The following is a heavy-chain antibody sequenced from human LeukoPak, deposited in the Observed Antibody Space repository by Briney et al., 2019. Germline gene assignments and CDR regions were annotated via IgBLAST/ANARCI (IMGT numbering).Heavy chain of an antibody. CDR2: IYSGGST. V-gene: IGHV3-66*02. Sequence: GGSLRLSCAASGFTVSSYYMSWVRQAPGKGLEWVSVIYSGGSTYYADSVKGRFTISRDSSKNTLYLQMNSLRAEDTAVYYCAKDLLPASFSGPSNYWGQGTLVTVSS. CDR3: AKDLLPASFSGPSNY. D-gene: IGHD6-19*01. CDR1: GFTVSSYY. J-gene: IGHJ4*02.